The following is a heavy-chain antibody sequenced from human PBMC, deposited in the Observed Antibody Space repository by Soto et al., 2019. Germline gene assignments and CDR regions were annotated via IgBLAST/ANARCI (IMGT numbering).Heavy chain of an antibody. V-gene: IGHV4-59*01. J-gene: IGHJ5*02. D-gene: IGHD1-20*01. CDR3: AREYMRWFDP. Sequence: ASETLSLTCSVSGASISDYYWTWIRQPPGKGLEWVGYVYHSGTASYNPSLKSRVAMSVDTSKKQISLKLSSVTAADTAIYYCAREYMRWFDPWGQGTLVTVSS. CDR1: GASISDYY. CDR2: VYHSGTA.